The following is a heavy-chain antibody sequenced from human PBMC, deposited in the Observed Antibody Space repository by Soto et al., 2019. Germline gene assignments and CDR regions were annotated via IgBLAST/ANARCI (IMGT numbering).Heavy chain of an antibody. Sequence: SETLSLTCAVSGGSISSSNWWSWVRQPPGKGLEWIGEIYHSGSTNYNPSLKSRVTISVDKSKNQFSLKLSSVTAADTAVYYCARRGRRDGYNENFQFWGQGTLVTVSS. D-gene: IGHD5-12*01. CDR3: ARRGRRDGYNENFQF. CDR1: GGSISSSNW. CDR2: IYHSGST. V-gene: IGHV4-4*02. J-gene: IGHJ1*01.